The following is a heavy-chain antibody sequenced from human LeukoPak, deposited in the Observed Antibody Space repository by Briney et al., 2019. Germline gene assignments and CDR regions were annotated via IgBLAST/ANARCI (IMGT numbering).Heavy chain of an antibody. V-gene: IGHV4-61*02. CDR1: GGSISSGSYY. Sequence: SETLSLTCTVSGGSISSGSYYWSWIPQPAGKGLEWIGRIYTSGSTNYNPSLKSRVTISVDTSKNQFSLKLSSVTAADTAVYYCAREGRKVHYYGSGSLADWGQGTLVTVSS. D-gene: IGHD3-10*01. CDR2: IYTSGST. J-gene: IGHJ4*02. CDR3: AREGRKVHYYGSGSLAD.